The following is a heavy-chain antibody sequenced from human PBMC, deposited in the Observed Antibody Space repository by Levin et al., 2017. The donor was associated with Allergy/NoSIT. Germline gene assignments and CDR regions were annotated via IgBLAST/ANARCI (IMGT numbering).Heavy chain of an antibody. CDR1: GGSISSGGYY. Sequence: SETLSLTCTVSGGSISSGGYYWSWIRQHPGKGLEWIGYIYYSGSTYYNPSLKSRVTISVDTSKNQFSLKLSSVTAADTAVYYCARAHDDYDFFASYGMDVWGQGTTVTVSS. D-gene: IGHD3-3*01. J-gene: IGHJ6*02. CDR3: ARAHDDYDFFASYGMDV. V-gene: IGHV4-31*03. CDR2: IYYSGST.